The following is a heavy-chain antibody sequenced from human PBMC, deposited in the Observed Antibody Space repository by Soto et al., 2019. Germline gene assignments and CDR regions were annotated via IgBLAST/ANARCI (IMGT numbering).Heavy chain of an antibody. J-gene: IGHJ6*02. V-gene: IGHV3-30*18. Sequence: PGGSLRLSCAASGFTFSSYGMHWVRQAPGKGLEWVAVISYDGSNKYYADSVKGRFTISRDNSKNTLYLQMNSLRAEDTAVYYCAKTRYHSYTVTRRYQYYRMDVWGQGTKVTVYS. CDR3: AKTRYHSYTVTRRYQYYRMDV. CDR2: ISYDGSNK. CDR1: GFTFSSYG. D-gene: IGHD4-4*01.